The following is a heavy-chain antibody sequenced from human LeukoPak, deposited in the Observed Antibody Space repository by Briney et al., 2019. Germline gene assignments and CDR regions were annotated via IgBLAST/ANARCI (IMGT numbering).Heavy chain of an antibody. D-gene: IGHD5-18*01. V-gene: IGHV3-30-3*01. CDR1: GFTFSSYA. CDR3: ARDTEGYSYGSGMDV. Sequence: GGSLRLSCAASGFTFSSYAMHWVRQAPGKGLEWVAVISYDGSNKYYADSVKGRFTISRDNSKNTLYLQMNSLRAEDTAVYYCARDTEGYSYGSGMDVWGQGTTVTVSS. J-gene: IGHJ6*02. CDR2: ISYDGSNK.